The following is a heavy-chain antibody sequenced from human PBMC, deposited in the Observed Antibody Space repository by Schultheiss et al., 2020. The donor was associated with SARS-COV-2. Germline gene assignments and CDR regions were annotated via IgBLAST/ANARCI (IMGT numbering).Heavy chain of an antibody. Sequence: ASVKVSCKASGYTFTSYAMHWVRQAPGQRLEWMGWINAGNGNTKYSQKFQGRVTITRDTSASTAYMELSSLRSEDTAVYYCARDRGLAVAADYWGQGTLVTVSS. CDR2: INAGNGNT. J-gene: IGHJ4*02. V-gene: IGHV1-3*01. CDR3: ARDRGLAVAADY. CDR1: GYTFTSYA. D-gene: IGHD6-19*01.